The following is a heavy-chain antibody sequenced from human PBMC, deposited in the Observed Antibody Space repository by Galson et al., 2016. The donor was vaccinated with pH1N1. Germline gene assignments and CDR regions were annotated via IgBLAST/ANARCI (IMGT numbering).Heavy chain of an antibody. Sequence: QSGAEVKKPGESLKISCKGTGYSFSTYWIAWVRQMPGEGLEWMGIIYPGDSDTRYSPSFKGQVTISADKSISAAYLQWSSLQASDTAMYFCARLGIPATIDYHYYMDVWGKGTTVTVSS. D-gene: IGHD2-2*01. J-gene: IGHJ6*03. V-gene: IGHV5-51*01. CDR2: IYPGDSDT. CDR1: GYSFSTYW. CDR3: ARLGIPATIDYHYYMDV.